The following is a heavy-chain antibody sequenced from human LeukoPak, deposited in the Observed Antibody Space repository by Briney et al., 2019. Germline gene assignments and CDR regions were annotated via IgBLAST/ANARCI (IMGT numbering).Heavy chain of an antibody. CDR2: IIPIFGTA. D-gene: IGHD2-2*02. J-gene: IGHJ4*02. CDR3: ARGDCSSTSCYTGFDY. CDR1: GGTFSSYA. Sequence: GASVKVSCKASGGTFSSYAISWVRQAPGQGLEWMGGIIPIFGTANYAQKFQGRVTITTDESTSTAYMELSSLRSEDTAVYYCARGDCSSTSCYTGFDYWGQGTLVTVSS. V-gene: IGHV1-69*05.